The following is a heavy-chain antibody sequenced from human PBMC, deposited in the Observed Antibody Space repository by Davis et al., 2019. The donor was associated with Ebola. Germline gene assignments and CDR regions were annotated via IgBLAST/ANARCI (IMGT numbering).Heavy chain of an antibody. CDR3: AKVEFDY. Sequence: GSLRLSCEASGLTFSNYNMNWVRQAPGKGLEWVSAISGSGGSTYYADSVKGRFTISRDNSKNTLYLQMNSLRAEDTAVYYCAKVEFDYWGQGTLVTVSS. J-gene: IGHJ4*02. CDR2: ISGSGGST. V-gene: IGHV3-23*01. CDR1: GLTFSNYN.